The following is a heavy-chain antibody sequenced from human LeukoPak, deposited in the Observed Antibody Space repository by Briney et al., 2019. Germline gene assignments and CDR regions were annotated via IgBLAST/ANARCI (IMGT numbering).Heavy chain of an antibody. D-gene: IGHD2-21*02. CDR3: ARVGPYCGGDCLDAFDI. V-gene: IGHV4-39*01. CDR2: IYYSGST. Sequence: PSETLSLTCTVSGGSISSSSYYWGWIRQPPGKGLEWIGYIYYSGSTYYNPSLKSRVTMSVDTSKNQFSLKLTSVTAADTAVYYCARVGPYCGGDCLDAFDIWGQGTMVTVSS. CDR1: GGSISSSSYY. J-gene: IGHJ3*02.